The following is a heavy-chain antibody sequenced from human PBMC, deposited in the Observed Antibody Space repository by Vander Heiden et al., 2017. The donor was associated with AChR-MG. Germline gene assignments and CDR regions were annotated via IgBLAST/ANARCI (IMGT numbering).Heavy chain of an antibody. Sequence: EVQLVQSGAEVKKPGESLKISCKASGYTFTNYWIGWVRQMPGKGLEWLGILYPGDSVTSYSPSSQGQVTVSADKSITTAYLQWSSLKASDTAMYYCARHRGGGDNNWFDSWGQGTLVTVSS. V-gene: IGHV5-51*01. CDR1: GYTFTNYW. D-gene: IGHD3-16*01. CDR3: ARHRGGGDNNWFDS. J-gene: IGHJ5*01. CDR2: LYPGDSVT.